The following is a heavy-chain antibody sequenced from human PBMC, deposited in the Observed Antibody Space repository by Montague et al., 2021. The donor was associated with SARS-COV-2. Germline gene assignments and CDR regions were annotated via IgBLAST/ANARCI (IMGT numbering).Heavy chain of an antibody. CDR2: IYNSGST. D-gene: IGHD6-13*01. CDR3: ARVGRGSSWYEVAFDI. V-gene: IGHV4-59*01. J-gene: IGHJ3*02. CDR1: GGSISRYS. Sequence: SETLSLTCTVSGGSISRYSWTWIRQPPGKGLEWIGYIYNSGSTNYNPSLTSRVTISVDTSKNQSSLKLSSVAAADTAAYYCARVGRGSSWYEVAFDIWGQGTMVTVSS.